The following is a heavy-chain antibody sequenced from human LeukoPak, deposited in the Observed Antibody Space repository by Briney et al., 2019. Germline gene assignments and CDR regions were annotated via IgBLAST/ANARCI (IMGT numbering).Heavy chain of an antibody. D-gene: IGHD1-7*01. V-gene: IGHV3-7*01. Sequence: GGSLRLSCVASGFTFSSYWMTWVRQAPGKGLEWVANINKDGSAKEDSVKGRFTISRDNAKNSLYLQMNSLRVEDTAVYYCAKRFFGGGITGTTGSIDYWGQGTLVTVSS. CDR1: GFTFSSYW. CDR3: AKRFFGGGITGTTGSIDY. J-gene: IGHJ4*02. CDR2: INKDGSA.